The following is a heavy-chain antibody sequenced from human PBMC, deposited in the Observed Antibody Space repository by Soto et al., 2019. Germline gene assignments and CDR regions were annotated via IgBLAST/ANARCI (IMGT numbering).Heavy chain of an antibody. Sequence: QVQLVQSGDEVEKPGASVKVSCTASGYIFVNYGIAWVRQAPGQGLEWMGWISPYTGNTHSATKIQGRLTMTTDTSTSTAYMDLGSLTSDDTAVYYCVMVDNYVTPTPQDVWGQGTTVTVSS. CDR3: VMVDNYVTPTPQDV. J-gene: IGHJ6*02. D-gene: IGHD3-16*01. CDR2: ISPYTGNT. CDR1: GYIFVNYG. V-gene: IGHV1-18*01.